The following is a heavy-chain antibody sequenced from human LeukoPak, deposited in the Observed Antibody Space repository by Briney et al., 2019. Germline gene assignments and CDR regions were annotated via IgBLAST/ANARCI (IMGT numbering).Heavy chain of an antibody. CDR3: ARGDLSDNGDYVDAFDI. CDR2: IKPDGREK. D-gene: IGHD4-17*01. J-gene: IGHJ3*02. Sequence: GGSLRLSCAASGFTFSSYWMSWVRQAPGKGLEWVANIKPDGREKYYVESVKGRFIVSRDNAKNLLFLQINSLRAEDTAFYYCARGDLSDNGDYVDAFDIWGQGTMVTVSS. V-gene: IGHV3-7*01. CDR1: GFTFSSYW.